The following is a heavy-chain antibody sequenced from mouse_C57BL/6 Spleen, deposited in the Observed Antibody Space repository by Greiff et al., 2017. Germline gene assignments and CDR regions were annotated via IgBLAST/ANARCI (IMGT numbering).Heavy chain of an antibody. CDR1: GYTFTDYY. CDR2: IYPGSGNT. V-gene: IGHV1-84*01. D-gene: IGHD2-4*01. J-gene: IGHJ2*01. CDR3: ARSHYEYERDFDY. Sequence: LVESGPELVKPGASVKISCKASGYTFTDYYINWVKQRPGQGLEWIGWIYPGSGNTKYNEKFKGKATLTVDTSSSTAYMQLSSLTSEDSAVYCCARSHYEYERDFDYWGQGTTLTVSS.